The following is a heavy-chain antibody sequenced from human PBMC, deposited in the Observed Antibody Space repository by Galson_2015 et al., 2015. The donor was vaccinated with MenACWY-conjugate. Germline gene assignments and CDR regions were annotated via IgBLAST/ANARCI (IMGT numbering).Heavy chain of an antibody. V-gene: IGHV4-59*13. CDR2: IYHSGAT. Sequence: SETLSLTCTVSGASMSNYSWTWIRQSPGKGLEWIGHIYHSGATNYNPSLQSRVTISADASKGQISLNLASVSAADTAVYYCARRATTGWFDP. CDR1: GASMSNYS. CDR3: ARRATTGWFDP. D-gene: IGHD4-17*01. J-gene: IGHJ5*02.